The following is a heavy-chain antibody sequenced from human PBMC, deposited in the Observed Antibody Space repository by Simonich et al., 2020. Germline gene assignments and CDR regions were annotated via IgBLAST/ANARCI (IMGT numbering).Heavy chain of an antibody. CDR3: ARATRIAAAGYFDY. CDR2: IYHSGTT. D-gene: IGHD6-13*01. Sequence: QVQLQESGPGLVKPSETLSLTCAVSGYSISSGYYWGWIRQPPGKGLEWIGSIYHSGTTYYNPSFKRRVTISVDTSKNQFSLKLSSVTAADTAVYYCARATRIAAAGYFDYWGQGTLVTVSS. J-gene: IGHJ4*02. CDR1: GYSISSGYY. V-gene: IGHV4-38-2*01.